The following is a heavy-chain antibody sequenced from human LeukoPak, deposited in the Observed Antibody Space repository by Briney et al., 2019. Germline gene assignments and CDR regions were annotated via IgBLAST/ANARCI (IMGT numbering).Heavy chain of an antibody. D-gene: IGHD5-24*01. CDR2: INPDGSET. CDR3: ARDDGIRTVDY. CDR1: GFTFSSYW. V-gene: IGHV3-7*01. Sequence: QPGGSLRLSCAASGFTFSSYWMTWIRQTPGQGLEWVAKINPDGSETYYLDSVKGRFTISRDNAKRSLYLQMNSLRVEDTAVYYCARDDGIRTVDYWGQGTLVTVSS. J-gene: IGHJ4*02.